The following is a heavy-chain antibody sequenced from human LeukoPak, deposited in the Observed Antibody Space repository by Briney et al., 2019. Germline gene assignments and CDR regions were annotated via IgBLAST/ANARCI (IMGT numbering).Heavy chain of an antibody. CDR1: GFTFSSYA. J-gene: IGHJ3*02. Sequence: GGSLRLSCAASGFTFSSYAMHWVRQAPGKGLEWVAVISYDGSNKYYADSVKGRFTISRDNSKNTLYLQVNSLRAEDTAVYYCARDLRSGSCYGAFDIWGQGTMVTVSS. V-gene: IGHV3-30*04. CDR3: ARDLRSGSCYGAFDI. D-gene: IGHD1-26*01. CDR2: ISYDGSNK.